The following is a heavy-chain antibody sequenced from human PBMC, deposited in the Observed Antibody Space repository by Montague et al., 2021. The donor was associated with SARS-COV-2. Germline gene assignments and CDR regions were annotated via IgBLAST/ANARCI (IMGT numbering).Heavy chain of an antibody. CDR3: ARQVAGGYILTGYSVGTWFDP. CDR2: IYYSGST. CDR1: GGSISSSSYY. D-gene: IGHD3-9*01. Sequence: SETLSLTCTVSGGSISSSSYYWGWIRQPPGKGLEWIGSIYYSGSTYYNPSLKSRVTISVDTSKNQFSLKLSSVTAADTAEYYCARQVAGGYILTGYSVGTWFDPWGQGTLVTVSS. V-gene: IGHV4-39*01. J-gene: IGHJ5*02.